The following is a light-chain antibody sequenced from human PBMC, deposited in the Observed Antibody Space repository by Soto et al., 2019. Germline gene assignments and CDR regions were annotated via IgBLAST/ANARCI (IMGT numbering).Light chain of an antibody. CDR2: AVS. Sequence: QSVLTQPRSASGSPGQSVTISCTGTSSDVGGYNYVSWYQQHPGKAPKLVIYAVSNRPSGVSSRFSGSKSGNTASLTMSGLQAEDEATYYCSSYTTSSTLLIFGGGTKVTVL. CDR3: SSYTTSSTLLI. V-gene: IGLV2-14*01. CDR1: SSDVGGYNY. J-gene: IGLJ2*01.